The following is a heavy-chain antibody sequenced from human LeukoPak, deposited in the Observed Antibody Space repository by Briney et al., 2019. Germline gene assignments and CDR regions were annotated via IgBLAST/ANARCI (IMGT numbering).Heavy chain of an antibody. CDR1: GYTFTGYY. CDR3: ATNDYGGAGVDY. CDR2: INPNSGGT. J-gene: IGHJ4*02. D-gene: IGHD4-23*01. Sequence: ASVKVSCKASGYTFTGYYMHWVRQAPGQGLEWMGRINPNSGGTNYAQKFQGRVTMTRDTSISTAYMELSRLRSDDTAVYYCATNDYGGAGVDYWGQGTLVSVSS. V-gene: IGHV1-2*06.